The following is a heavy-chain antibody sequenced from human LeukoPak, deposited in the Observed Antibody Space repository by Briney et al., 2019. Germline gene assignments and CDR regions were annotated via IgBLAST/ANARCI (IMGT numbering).Heavy chain of an antibody. CDR3: ASSRAPNPSDY. D-gene: IGHD1-14*01. CDR2: ISSSSSYI. V-gene: IGHV3-21*01. J-gene: IGHJ4*02. CDR1: GFTFSSYS. Sequence: GGSLRLSCAASGFTFSSYSMNWVRQAPGKGLEWVSSISSSSSYIYYADSVKGRFAISRDNAKNSLYLQMNSLRAEDTAVYYCASSRAPNPSDYWGQGTLVTVSS.